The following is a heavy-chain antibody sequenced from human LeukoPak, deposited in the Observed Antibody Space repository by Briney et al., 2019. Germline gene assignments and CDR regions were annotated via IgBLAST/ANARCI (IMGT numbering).Heavy chain of an antibody. CDR2: ISSSGSTI. D-gene: IGHD6-13*01. CDR1: GFTFSSYE. V-gene: IGHV3-48*03. CDR3: ARTPTAQYSSSWYGNYYYYYYMDV. Sequence: GGSLRLSCAASGFTFSSYEMNWVRQAPGKGLEWVSYISSSGSTIYYADSVKGRFTISRDNAKNSLYLQMNSLRAEDTAVYYCARTPTAQYSSSWYGNYYYYYYMDVWGKGTTVTISS. J-gene: IGHJ6*03.